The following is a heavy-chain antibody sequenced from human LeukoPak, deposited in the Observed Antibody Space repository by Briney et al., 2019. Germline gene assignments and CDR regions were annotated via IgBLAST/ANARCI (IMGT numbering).Heavy chain of an antibody. D-gene: IGHD6-13*01. CDR2: IYYSGST. J-gene: IGHJ5*02. V-gene: IGHV4-59*01. CDR3: ARGHHSSRWYVGDWFDP. CDR1: GGSISSYY. Sequence: SETLSLTCTVSGGSISSYYWSWIRQPPGKGLEWIGYIYYSGSTNYNPSLKSRVTISVDTSKNQFSLKLSSVTAADTAVYYCARGHHSSRWYVGDWFDPWGQGTLVTVSS.